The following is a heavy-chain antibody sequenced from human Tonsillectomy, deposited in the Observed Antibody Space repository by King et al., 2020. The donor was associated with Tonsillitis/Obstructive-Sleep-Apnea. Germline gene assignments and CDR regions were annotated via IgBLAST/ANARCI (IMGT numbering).Heavy chain of an antibody. CDR1: GFSLSTSGVG. V-gene: IGHV2-5*02. Sequence: KESGPTLVKPTQTLTLTCTFSGFSLSTSGVGVGWIRQPPGKALEWLALIYWDDDKRYSPSLKSRITIAKDTSKNQVVLTMTNMDPVDTATYYCPHSPYCSSTSCYVYFDYWGQGTLVTVSS. CDR2: IYWDDDK. CDR3: PHSPYCSSTSCYVYFDY. D-gene: IGHD2-2*01. J-gene: IGHJ4*02.